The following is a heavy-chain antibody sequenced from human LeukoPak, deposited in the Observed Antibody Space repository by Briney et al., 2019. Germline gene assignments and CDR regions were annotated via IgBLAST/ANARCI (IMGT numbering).Heavy chain of an antibody. Sequence: PSETLSLTCAVYGGSFSGYYWSWIRQPPGKGLEWIGEINHSGSTNYNPSLKSRVTISVDTSKNQFSLKLSSVTAVDTAVYYCARVGRLKLLRNLSKKRWATSFDYWGQGTLVTVSS. CDR1: GGSFSGYY. J-gene: IGHJ4*02. D-gene: IGHD1-7*01. CDR2: INHSGST. CDR3: ARVGRLKLLRNLSKKRWATSFDY. V-gene: IGHV4-34*01.